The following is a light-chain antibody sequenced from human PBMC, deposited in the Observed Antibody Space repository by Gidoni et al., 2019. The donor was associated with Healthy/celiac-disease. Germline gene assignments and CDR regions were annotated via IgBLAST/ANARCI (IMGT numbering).Light chain of an antibody. Sequence: VLTQPPGTLSLSPGERATLSCRANQSVTSSYLAWYQQKPGQAPRILIYGASSKATGIPDRISSSGSGTDFTLTISRLEPEDFAVYYCQQYGSSPSGTFGQGTRLEIK. V-gene: IGKV3-20*01. CDR2: GAS. J-gene: IGKJ5*01. CDR3: QQYGSSPSGT. CDR1: QSVTSSY.